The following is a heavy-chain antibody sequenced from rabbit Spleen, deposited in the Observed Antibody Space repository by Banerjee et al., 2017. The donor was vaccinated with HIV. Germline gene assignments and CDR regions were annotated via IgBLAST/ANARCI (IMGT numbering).Heavy chain of an antibody. J-gene: IGHJ4*01. D-gene: IGHD4-1*01. CDR2: IHADGTAT. V-gene: IGHV1S40*01. CDR3: ARGLAGVIGWNFYL. CDR1: GFSFSGGYD. Sequence: QSLEESGGGLVKPGGTLTLTCTASGFSFSGGYDMCWVRQAPGKGLEWIGCIHADGTATYYASWAKGRFTISKTSSTTVTLQMTTLTAADTATYFCARGLAGVIGWNFYLWGPGTLVTVS.